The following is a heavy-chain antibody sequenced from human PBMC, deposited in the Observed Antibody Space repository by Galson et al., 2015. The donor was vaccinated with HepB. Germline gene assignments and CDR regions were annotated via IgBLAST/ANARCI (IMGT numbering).Heavy chain of an antibody. V-gene: IGHV3-73*01. CDR1: GFTFSGSA. J-gene: IGHJ6*03. D-gene: IGHD3-10*01. CDR3: TSPRITMVQGYYMDV. Sequence: SLRLSCAASGFTFSGSAMHWVRQASGKGLEWVGRIRSKANSYATAYAASVKGRFTISRDDSKNTAYLQMNSLKTEDTAVYYCTSPRITMVQGYYMDVWGKGTTVTVSS. CDR2: IRSKANSYAT.